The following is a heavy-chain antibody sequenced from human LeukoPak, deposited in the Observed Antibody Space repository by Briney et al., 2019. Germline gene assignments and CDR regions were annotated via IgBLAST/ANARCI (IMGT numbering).Heavy chain of an antibody. D-gene: IGHD3-22*01. V-gene: IGHV4-39*01. CDR3: ARRRYYDSSGYLD. CDR2: IYDSGRT. J-gene: IGHJ1*01. CDR1: GDSIRSSSYY. Sequence: PSETLSLTCTVSGDSIRSSSYYWDWIRQPPGKGLEWIGTIYDSGRTYYNPSLKSRVTISIDTSKNQFSLKLTSVTAADTAVYYCARRRYYDSSGYLDWGQGTLLTVSS.